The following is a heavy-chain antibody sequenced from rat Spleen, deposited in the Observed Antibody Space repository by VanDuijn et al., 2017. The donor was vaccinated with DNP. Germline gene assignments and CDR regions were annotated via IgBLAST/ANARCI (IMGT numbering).Heavy chain of an antibody. V-gene: IGHV5-22*01. J-gene: IGHJ2*01. Sequence: EVQLMESGGGLVQPGRSLKLSCAASGFTFSAYYMAWVRQAPAKGLEWVAYIGSPAYAPYYTDSVKGRFAISRDNAKSTLYLQMNSLRSEDMATYYCVRWNSGHFDYWGQGVMVTVYS. CDR3: VRWNSGHFDY. CDR2: IGSPAYAP. CDR1: GFTFSAYY. D-gene: IGHD4-3*01.